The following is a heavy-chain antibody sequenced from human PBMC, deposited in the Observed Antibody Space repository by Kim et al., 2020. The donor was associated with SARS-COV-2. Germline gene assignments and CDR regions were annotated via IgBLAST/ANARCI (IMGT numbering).Heavy chain of an antibody. CDR3: ASDRIYGGGGDAFDI. Sequence: GESLKISCKGSGYSFTSYWIGWVRQMPGKGLEWMGIIYPGDSDTRYSPSFQGRVTISADKSISTAYLQWSSLKASDTAMYYCASDRIYGGGGDAFDIWGQGTMVTVSS. J-gene: IGHJ3*02. V-gene: IGHV5-51*01. CDR1: GYSFTSYW. D-gene: IGHD3-16*01. CDR2: IYPGDSDT.